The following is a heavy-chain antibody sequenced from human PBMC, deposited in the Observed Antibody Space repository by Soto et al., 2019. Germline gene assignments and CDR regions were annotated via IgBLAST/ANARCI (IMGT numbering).Heavy chain of an antibody. J-gene: IGHJ6*02. CDR1: GYTFTGCC. Sequence: ASLKVSCNASGYTFTGCCRHWVRHAPGQGLEWMGWINPNSGGTNYAQKFQGRVTMTRDTSISTAYMELSRLRSDDTAVYYCARDRRRYYYYGMDVWGQGTTVTVSS. CDR2: INPNSGGT. CDR3: ARDRRRYYYYGMDV. V-gene: IGHV1-2*02.